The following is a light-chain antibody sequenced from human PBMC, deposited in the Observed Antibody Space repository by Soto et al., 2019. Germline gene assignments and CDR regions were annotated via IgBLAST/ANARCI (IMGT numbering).Light chain of an antibody. CDR2: DAS. J-gene: IGKJ1*01. V-gene: IGKV3-20*01. CDR1: QSIANDY. Sequence: EVALTQSPGTLSLSPGARATLSCRASQSIANDYLTWYQQKPGQAPRVLIYDASTRAAGIPDRFSGSGSGTDFTLTISILEPEDSAVYYCQQYGGSPWTFGQGTKWEI. CDR3: QQYGGSPWT.